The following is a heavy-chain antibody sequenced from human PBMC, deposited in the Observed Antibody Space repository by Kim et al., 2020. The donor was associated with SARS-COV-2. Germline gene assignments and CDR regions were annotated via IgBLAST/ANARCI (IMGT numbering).Heavy chain of an antibody. D-gene: IGHD1-26*01. CDR3: ARGSGNPGDWGY. V-gene: IGHV3-74*01. J-gene: IGHJ4*02. Sequence: TYADSGKGRFTITRDNAKNTLYLQMNSLRAEDTALYYCARGSGNPGDWGYWGQGTLVTVSS.